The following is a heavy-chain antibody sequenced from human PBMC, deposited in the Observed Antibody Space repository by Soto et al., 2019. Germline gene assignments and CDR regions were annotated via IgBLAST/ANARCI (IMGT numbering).Heavy chain of an antibody. J-gene: IGHJ4*02. CDR2: VYYRGRS. CDR1: GGSVTNSSYY. Sequence: SETLSLTCPVSGGSVTNSSYYWGWIRQSPGKGLEWIGSVYYRGRSYSKSSVKSRVTISVDTSKDRFSLSLNSVTASDTAVYFCVSQRTTVPTRAYFDYWGPGALVNVSS. D-gene: IGHD4-17*01. V-gene: IGHV4-39*01. CDR3: VSQRTTVPTRAYFDY.